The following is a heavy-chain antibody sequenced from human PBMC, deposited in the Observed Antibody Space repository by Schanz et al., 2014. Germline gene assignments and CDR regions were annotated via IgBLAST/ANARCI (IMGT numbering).Heavy chain of an antibody. D-gene: IGHD3-16*01. CDR1: GFTFSSYA. CDR3: AKVPRADKDDRAYYLAA. J-gene: IGHJ4*02. Sequence: EVHLLDSGGGLVQPGGSLRLSCAASGFTFSSYAMSWVRQAPGKGLEWVSSISSGGNPYYANSVKGRFAISRDNSENTLYLQMSSLRVDDTTVYSSAKVPRADKDDRAYYLAAWGQGTLVSVSS. V-gene: IGHV3-23*01. CDR2: ISSGGNP.